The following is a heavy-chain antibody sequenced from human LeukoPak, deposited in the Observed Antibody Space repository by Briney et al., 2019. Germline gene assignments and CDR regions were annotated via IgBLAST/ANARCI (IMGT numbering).Heavy chain of an antibody. Sequence: QPSETLSLTCTVSGGSISSYYWSWIRQPAGKGLEWIGRIYTSGSTNYNPSLKSRVTMSVDTSKNQFSLKLSSVTAEDTAVYYCARDRHIAAAGTQIAHYYYYYYMDVWGKGTTVTVSS. J-gene: IGHJ6*03. CDR2: IYTSGST. V-gene: IGHV4-4*07. CDR1: GGSISSYY. CDR3: ARDRHIAAAGTQIAHYYYYYYMDV. D-gene: IGHD6-13*01.